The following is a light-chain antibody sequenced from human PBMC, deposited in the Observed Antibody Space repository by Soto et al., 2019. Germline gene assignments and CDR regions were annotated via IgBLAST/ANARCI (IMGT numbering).Light chain of an antibody. CDR3: QQAYRGLT. J-gene: IGKJ4*01. CDR1: QGISSW. Sequence: DIQMTQSPSSVSASVGDSVNITCRAGQGISSWVGWYQQKPGKAPELLIYAAVNLQTGVPSRFSGSGSGTDFTLTISSLQPEDFATYYCQQAYRGLTFGGGTKVEIK. V-gene: IGKV1-12*01. CDR2: AAV.